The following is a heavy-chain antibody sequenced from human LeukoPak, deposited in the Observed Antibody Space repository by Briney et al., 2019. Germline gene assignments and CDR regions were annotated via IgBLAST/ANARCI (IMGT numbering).Heavy chain of an antibody. CDR2: ISGSGGST. CDR3: AKGGDLTTRPYYFDY. V-gene: IGHV3-23*01. CDR1: GFTFSSYA. Sequence: GGSLRLSRAASGFTFSSYAMSWVRQAPGKGLEWVSAISGSGGSTYYADSVKGRFTISRDNSKNTLYLQMNSLRAEDTAVYYCAKGGDLTTRPYYFDYWGQGTLVTVSS. D-gene: IGHD4-17*01. J-gene: IGHJ4*02.